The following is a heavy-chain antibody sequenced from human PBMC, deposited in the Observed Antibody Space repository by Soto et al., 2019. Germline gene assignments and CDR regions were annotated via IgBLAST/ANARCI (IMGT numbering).Heavy chain of an antibody. Sequence: PGGSLRLSCVASGFTFSSCAMHWVRQVPGKGLEWLAVVTHDGTLYPYADSVKGRFSISRDNSKNTLYLQMNSLRAEDSAAYYCAREYSGTTCYSIPSLDPWRQVTVVNDS. J-gene: IGHJ5*02. CDR2: VTHDGTLY. CDR3: AREYSGTTCYSIPSLDP. CDR1: GFTFSSCA. V-gene: IGHV3-30*03. D-gene: IGHD2-15*01.